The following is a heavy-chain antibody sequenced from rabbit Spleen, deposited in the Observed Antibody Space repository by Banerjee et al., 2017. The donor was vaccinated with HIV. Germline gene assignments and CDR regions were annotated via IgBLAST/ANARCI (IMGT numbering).Heavy chain of an antibody. J-gene: IGHJ4*01. V-gene: IGHV1S40*01. D-gene: IGHD1-1*01. Sequence: QSVEESGGDLVKPGGTLTLTCTASGFDFSNYYMNWVRQAPGKGLEWIACIYAGSSGSTDYASWAKGRFTVSKTSSTTVTLQMTSLTAADTATYFCARDLTDVIGWNFGWWGQGTLVTVS. CDR1: GFDFSNYY. CDR3: ARDLTDVIGWNFGW. CDR2: IYAGSSGST.